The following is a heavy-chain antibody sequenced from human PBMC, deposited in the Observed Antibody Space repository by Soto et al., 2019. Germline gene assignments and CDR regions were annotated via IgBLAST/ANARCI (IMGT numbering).Heavy chain of an antibody. V-gene: IGHV1-3*01. D-gene: IGHD3-3*01. CDR1: GYTFTSYA. CDR2: INAGNGNT. Sequence: GALVKVSCKASGYTFTSYAMHWVRQAPGQRLEWMGWINAGNGNTKYSQKFQGRVTITRDTSASTAYMELSSLRSEDTAVYYCARDYVTIFGVVIPFDYWGQGTLVTVSS. CDR3: ARDYVTIFGVVIPFDY. J-gene: IGHJ4*02.